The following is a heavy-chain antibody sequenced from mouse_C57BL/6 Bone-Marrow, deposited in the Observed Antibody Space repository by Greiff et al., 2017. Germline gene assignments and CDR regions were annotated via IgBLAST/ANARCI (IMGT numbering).Heavy chain of an antibody. J-gene: IGHJ4*01. CDR1: GFTFSDYY. CDR2: ISNGGGST. CDR3: ARQGDYDGYAMDY. Sequence: EVMLVESGGGLVQPGGSLKLSCAASGFTFSDYYMYWVRQTPEKRLEWVAYISNGGGSTYYPDTVKGRFTISRDNAKNTLYLQMSRLKSEDTAMYYCARQGDYDGYAMDYWGQGISVTVSS. D-gene: IGHD2-4*01. V-gene: IGHV5-12*01.